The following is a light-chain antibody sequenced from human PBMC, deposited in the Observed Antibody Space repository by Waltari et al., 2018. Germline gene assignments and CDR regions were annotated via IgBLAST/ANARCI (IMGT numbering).Light chain of an antibody. V-gene: IGLV2-14*01. J-gene: IGLJ3*02. CDR3: SSVTRSSTWV. CDR1: SSDVGGYES. CDR2: EVR. Sequence: QSALTQPASVSGSPGQSITISCTGTSSDVGGYESVSWYQQYPGKAPKLMIYEVRNRPSGVSNRFSGSKSGITASLTISGLQAEDEADYYCSSVTRSSTWVFGGGTKLTVL.